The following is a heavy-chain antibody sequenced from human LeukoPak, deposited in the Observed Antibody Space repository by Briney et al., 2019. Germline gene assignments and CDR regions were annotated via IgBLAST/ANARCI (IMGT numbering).Heavy chain of an antibody. V-gene: IGHV5-51*01. J-gene: IGHJ6*03. CDR3: ARLRVAAAGQYYYYYYYMDV. D-gene: IGHD6-13*01. CDR1: GYSFTSYW. CDR2: IYPGDSDT. Sequence: GESLKISCKGSGYSFTSYWIGWVRQMPGKGLEWMGIIYPGDSDTRYSPSFQGQVTISADKSISTAYLQWSSLKASDTAMYYCARLRVAAAGQYYYYYYYMDVWGKGTTVTVSS.